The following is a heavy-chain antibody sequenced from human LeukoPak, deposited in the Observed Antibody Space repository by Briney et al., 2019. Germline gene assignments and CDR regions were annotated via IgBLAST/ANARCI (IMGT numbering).Heavy chain of an antibody. CDR3: ASPKYGSGSYHY. D-gene: IGHD3-10*01. CDR2: INHSGST. J-gene: IGHJ4*02. Sequence: ASETLSLTCAVYGGSFSGYYWSWIRQPPGKGLEWIGEINHSGSTNYNPSLKSRVTISVDTSKNQFSLKLSSVTAADTAVYYCASPKYGSGSYHYWGQGTLVTVSS. V-gene: IGHV4-34*01. CDR1: GGSFSGYY.